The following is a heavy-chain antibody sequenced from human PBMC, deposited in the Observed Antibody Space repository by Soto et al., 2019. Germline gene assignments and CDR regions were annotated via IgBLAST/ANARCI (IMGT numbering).Heavy chain of an antibody. D-gene: IGHD1-26*01. V-gene: IGHV3-43*01. CDR1: GFTFDDYT. Sequence: GSLRLSCAASGFTFDDYTMHWVRQAPGKGLEWVSLISWDGGTTYYADSVKGRFTISRDNSKNSLYLQMNSLRTEDTALYYCAKDGNSGSYYFFDYWGQGTLVTVSS. CDR3: AKDGNSGSYYFFDY. CDR2: ISWDGGTT. J-gene: IGHJ4*02.